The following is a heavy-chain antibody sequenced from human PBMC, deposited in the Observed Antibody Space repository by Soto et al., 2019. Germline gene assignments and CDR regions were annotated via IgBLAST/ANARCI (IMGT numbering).Heavy chain of an antibody. J-gene: IGHJ6*02. CDR1: GFTFTSSA. D-gene: IGHD3-10*01. V-gene: IGHV1-58*01. CDR3: AAANSYGSGSYYLPRPDYYYYYGMDV. CDR2: IVVGSGNT. Sequence: ASVKVSCKASGFTFTSSAVQWVRQARGQRLEWIGWIVVGSGNTNYAQEFQERVTITRDMSTSTAYMELSSLRSEDTAVYYCAAANSYGSGSYYLPRPDYYYYYGMDVWGQGTTVTVSS.